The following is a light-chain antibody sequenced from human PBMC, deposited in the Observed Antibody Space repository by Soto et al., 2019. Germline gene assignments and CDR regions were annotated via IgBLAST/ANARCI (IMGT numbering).Light chain of an antibody. J-gene: IGKJ1*01. Sequence: EIVLTQSPGTLSLSPGERATLSCXXSQSVSNNYLAWYQQKPGQAPRLLIYGASSRATGIPDRFSGSGSGTDFTVTITRLEPEDFAVYYCQQYGSSPPTFGQGTKVDI. CDR3: QQYGSSPPT. V-gene: IGKV3-20*01. CDR2: GAS. CDR1: QSVSNNY.